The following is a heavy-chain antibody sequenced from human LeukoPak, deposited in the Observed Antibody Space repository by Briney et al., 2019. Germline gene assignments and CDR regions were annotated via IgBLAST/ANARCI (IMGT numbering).Heavy chain of an antibody. CDR3: AKQFVDV. Sequence: GGSLRLSCAASGFTFTNFAMNWVRQAPGKGLEWVSSISESGDDTAYADSVKGRFTISRDNSRNTLYLQMISLRAEDTAVYYCAKQFVDVWGQGTLVTVSS. D-gene: IGHD5-24*01. J-gene: IGHJ5*02. CDR1: GFTFTNFA. V-gene: IGHV3-23*01. CDR2: ISESGDDT.